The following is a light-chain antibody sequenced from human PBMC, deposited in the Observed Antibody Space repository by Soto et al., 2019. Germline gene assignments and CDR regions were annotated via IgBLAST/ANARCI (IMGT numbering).Light chain of an antibody. Sequence: ALRMTQSPSSFSASTGDRVTITCRASQGIGSYLAWYQQKPGKAPKLLIYAASTLQSGVPSRFSGSGSGTDFTLTISCLQSEDFATYYCQQYYSYPLTFGGGTKVEIK. CDR1: QGIGSY. CDR2: AAS. CDR3: QQYYSYPLT. V-gene: IGKV1-8*01. J-gene: IGKJ4*01.